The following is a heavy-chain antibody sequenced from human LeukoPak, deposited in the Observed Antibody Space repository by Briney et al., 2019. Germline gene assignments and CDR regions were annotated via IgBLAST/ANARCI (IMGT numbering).Heavy chain of an antibody. Sequence: SSETLSLTCTVSGASVSSGTYYWTWIRQPAGKGLEWIGYVYSSGSTNYSPSLKSRVTMSLEMSKNQFSLRLSSVTAADTAVYYCARDRGDPLTGYLDAFDIWGQGTMVTVSS. D-gene: IGHD3-9*01. CDR1: GASVSSGTYY. CDR3: ARDRGDPLTGYLDAFDI. V-gene: IGHV4-61*01. CDR2: VYSSGST. J-gene: IGHJ3*02.